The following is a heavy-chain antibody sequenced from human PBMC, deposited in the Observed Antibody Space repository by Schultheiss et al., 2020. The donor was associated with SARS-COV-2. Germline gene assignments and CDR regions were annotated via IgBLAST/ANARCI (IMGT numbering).Heavy chain of an antibody. D-gene: IGHD6-13*01. Sequence: SETLSLTCTVSGGSISSYYWSWIRQPPGKGLEWIGYIYYTGSTNYNPSLKSRVTISVDTSKNQFSLKLSSVTAADTAMYYCASLQIGYSSSWEYFQHWGQGTLVTVSS. CDR1: GGSISSYY. V-gene: IGHV4-59*12. J-gene: IGHJ1*01. CDR3: ASLQIGYSSSWEYFQH. CDR2: IYYTGST.